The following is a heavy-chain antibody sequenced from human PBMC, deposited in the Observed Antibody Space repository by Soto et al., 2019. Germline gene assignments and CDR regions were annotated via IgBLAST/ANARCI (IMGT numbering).Heavy chain of an antibody. Sequence: GGSLRLSXAASGFTFSTYAMSWVRQAPGKGLEWVSAISGSGDTTYYANSVKGRFTISRDNSKNTLYLQMNSLRAEDTAVYYCAKGSYRPHDYWGQGTLVTVSS. CDR2: ISGSGDTT. CDR3: AKGSYRPHDY. J-gene: IGHJ4*02. CDR1: GFTFSTYA. V-gene: IGHV3-23*01. D-gene: IGHD1-26*01.